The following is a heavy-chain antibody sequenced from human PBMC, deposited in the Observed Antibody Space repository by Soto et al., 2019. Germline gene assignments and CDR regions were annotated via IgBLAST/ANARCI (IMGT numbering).Heavy chain of an antibody. D-gene: IGHD5-12*01. J-gene: IGHJ4*02. CDR1: GGTFNNYA. V-gene: IGHV1-69*01. CDR2: IIPIIGTA. CDR3: ARGGVDVVATSAFDY. Sequence: QVQLVQSGAEVKKPGSSVKVSCKASGGTFNNYAISWVRQAPGQGLEWMGGIIPIIGTADYAHKFQGRLAISADESTGTTFSELSSLRSEYTALYYCARGGVDVVATSAFDYWGQGTLVTVSS.